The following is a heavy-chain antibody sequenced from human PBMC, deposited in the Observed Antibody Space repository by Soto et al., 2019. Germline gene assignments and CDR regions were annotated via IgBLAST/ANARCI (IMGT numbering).Heavy chain of an antibody. J-gene: IGHJ6*02. Sequence: GGSLRLSCAASGFTFDDYAMHWVRQAPGKGLEWVSGISWNSGSIGYADSVKGRFTISRDNAKNSLYLQMNSLRAEDTALYYCAKDIGGSIGWSYYYHYYRMAFWGQGTTVTVSS. CDR1: GFTFDDYA. D-gene: IGHD6-19*01. CDR3: AKDIGGSIGWSYYYHYYRMAF. V-gene: IGHV3-9*01. CDR2: ISWNSGSI.